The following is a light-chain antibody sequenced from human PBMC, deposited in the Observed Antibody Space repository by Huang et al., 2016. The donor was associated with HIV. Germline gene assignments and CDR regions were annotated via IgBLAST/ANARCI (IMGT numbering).Light chain of an antibody. CDR3: QQYNSYPYT. Sequence: DIQMTQSPSTLSASVGDRVTITCRASQGVGSWLAWFQQKPGNAPKLLIYQASSLESGVPSKFSGSGSGTEFTITISSLQPDDFATYYCQQYNSYPYTFGQGTKLEIK. V-gene: IGKV1-5*03. CDR1: QGVGSW. J-gene: IGKJ2*01. CDR2: QAS.